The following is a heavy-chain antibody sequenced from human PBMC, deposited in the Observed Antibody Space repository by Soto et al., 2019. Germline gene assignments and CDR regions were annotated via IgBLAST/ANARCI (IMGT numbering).Heavy chain of an antibody. D-gene: IGHD1-1*01. CDR3: AAPSFFSYKGYFDY. CDR2: IIPIFGTA. J-gene: IGHJ4*02. Sequence: SVKVSCKASGGIFSSYAISWVRQAPGQGLEWMGGIIPIFGTANYAQKFQGRVTIIADKSTSTAYMELSSLRSEDTAVYYCAAPSFFSYKGYFDYWGQGTLVTVSS. CDR1: GGIFSSYA. V-gene: IGHV1-69*06.